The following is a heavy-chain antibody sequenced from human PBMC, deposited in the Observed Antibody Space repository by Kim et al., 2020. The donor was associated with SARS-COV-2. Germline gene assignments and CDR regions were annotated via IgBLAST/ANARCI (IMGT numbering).Heavy chain of an antibody. CDR3: ARIPRGASQWYFDY. D-gene: IGHD1-26*01. J-gene: IGHJ4*02. V-gene: IGHV2-70*01. Sequence: YDTSLKTRPTISKDTSKNQVVLKMTNMDSVDTATYYCARIPRGASQWYFDYWGQGTLVTVSS.